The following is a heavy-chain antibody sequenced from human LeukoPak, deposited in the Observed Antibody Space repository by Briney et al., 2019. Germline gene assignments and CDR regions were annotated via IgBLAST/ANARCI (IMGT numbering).Heavy chain of an antibody. V-gene: IGHV3-7*03. D-gene: IGHD6-25*01. CDR2: IKQDGSEK. CDR3: VRGPHIAATSY. J-gene: IGHJ4*02. CDR1: GFVFNNYR. Sequence: GGSLRLSCVASGFVFNNYRMTWVRQAPGKGLEWVANIKQDGSEKQYVDSVKGRFAISRDNAKKSLYLQINTLRAEDTAVYYCVRGPHIAATSYWGQGTLVTVSS.